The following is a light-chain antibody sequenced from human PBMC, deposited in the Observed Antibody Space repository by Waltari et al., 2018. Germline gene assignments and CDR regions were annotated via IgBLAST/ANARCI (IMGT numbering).Light chain of an antibody. J-gene: IGKJ1*01. CDR3: MQSLQTPRT. CDR1: QSLLHSNGNTY. V-gene: IGKV2-28*01. Sequence: IVMTQSPLSLPVTPGEPASISCKSGQSLLHSNGNTYLDWYLQKPGQSPQLLISLAFNRASGVPDRFSGSGSGTDFTLKISRVEAGDVGVYYCMQSLQTPRTFGQGTKLEIK. CDR2: LAF.